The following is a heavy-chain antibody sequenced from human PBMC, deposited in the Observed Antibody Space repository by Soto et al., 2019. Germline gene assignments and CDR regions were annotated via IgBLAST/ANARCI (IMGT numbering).Heavy chain of an antibody. Sequence: ASETLSLTCSASGGSISNPIYYWAWIRQPPEKGLEWIGSIFYSGSAYYNPSLKSRVTISVDTSKNQFSLKLSSVTAADTAVYYCARLASLGGTWYFDYWGQGTLVTVSS. CDR3: ARLASLGGTWYFDY. V-gene: IGHV4-39*07. J-gene: IGHJ4*02. D-gene: IGHD3-10*01. CDR2: IFYSGSA. CDR1: GGSISNPIYY.